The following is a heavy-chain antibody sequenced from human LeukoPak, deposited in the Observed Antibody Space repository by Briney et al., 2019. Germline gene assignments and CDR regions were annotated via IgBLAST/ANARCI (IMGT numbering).Heavy chain of an antibody. D-gene: IGHD3-10*01. CDR3: ARHPFGESPFDY. CDR1: GGSISSGGYY. J-gene: IGHJ4*02. Sequence: PSETLSLTCTVSGGSISSGGYYWSWIRQHPGKGLEWIGYIYYSGSTYYNPSLKSRVTISVDTSKNQFSLNLSSVTAADTAVYYCARHPFGESPFDYWGQGTLVTVSS. CDR2: IYYSGST. V-gene: IGHV4-39*01.